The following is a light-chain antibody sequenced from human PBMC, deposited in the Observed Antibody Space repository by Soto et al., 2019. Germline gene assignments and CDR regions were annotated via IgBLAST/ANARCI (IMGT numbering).Light chain of an antibody. CDR3: QKYNSAPAIT. J-gene: IGKJ5*01. CDR1: QGISSY. CDR2: AAS. V-gene: IGKV1-9*01. Sequence: IQLTQSPSSLSASVGDRVTITCRASQGISSYLAWYQQKPGKAPKLLIYAASTLQSGVPSRFSGSGSGAEFTLTISSLQPEDVATYYCQKYNSAPAITFGQGTRLEIK.